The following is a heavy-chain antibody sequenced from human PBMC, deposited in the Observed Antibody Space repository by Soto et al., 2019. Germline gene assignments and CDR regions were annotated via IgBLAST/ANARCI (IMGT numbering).Heavy chain of an antibody. Sequence: SETLSLTCAVSGGSISSGGYSWSWIRQPPGKGLEWIGYIYHSGSTYYNPSLKSRVTISVDRSKNQFSLKLSSVTAADTAVYYCVRVVTICGVVNSMDVWGQGTTVTVSS. V-gene: IGHV4-30-2*01. J-gene: IGHJ6*02. CDR2: IYHSGST. D-gene: IGHD3-3*01. CDR1: GGSISSGGYS. CDR3: VRVVTICGVVNSMDV.